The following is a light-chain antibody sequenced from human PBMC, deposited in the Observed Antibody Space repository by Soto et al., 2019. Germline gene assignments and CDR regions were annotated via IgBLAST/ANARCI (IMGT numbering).Light chain of an antibody. J-gene: IGLJ2*01. CDR1: TGTLTSGHF. Sequence: QTVVTQAPSLTVSPGGTVTLTCGSSTGTLTSGHFPYWFQQKPGQAPRALIFDTSKKYSWTPARFSGSLLGGKAALTLSGAQPEDEADYYCLLYFDVARVFGGGTKLTVL. V-gene: IGLV7-46*01. CDR2: DTS. CDR3: LLYFDVARV.